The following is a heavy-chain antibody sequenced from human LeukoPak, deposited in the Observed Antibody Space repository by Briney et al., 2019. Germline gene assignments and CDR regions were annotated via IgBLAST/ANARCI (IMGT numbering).Heavy chain of an antibody. J-gene: IGHJ3*02. CDR1: GFTFSDYD. CDR2: IKQDGSEK. V-gene: IGHV3-7*01. Sequence: PGGSLRLSCEASGFTFSDYDMNWVRQAPGKGLEWVANIKQDGSEKYYVDSVKGRFTISRGNAKNSLYLQMNSLRAEDTAVYYCARVTTTRGAFDIWGQGTMVTVSS. D-gene: IGHD1-14*01. CDR3: ARVTTTRGAFDI.